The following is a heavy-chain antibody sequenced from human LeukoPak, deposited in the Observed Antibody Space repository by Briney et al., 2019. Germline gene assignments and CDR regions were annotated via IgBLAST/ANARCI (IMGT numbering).Heavy chain of an antibody. Sequence: PGESLRPSCAASGFTFSSYAMSWVRQAPGKGLEWVSAISGSGGSTYYADSVKGRFTISRDNSKNTLYLQMNSLRAEDTAVYYCAIYKWPYGAYYWGQGTLVTVSS. D-gene: IGHD4-17*01. CDR1: GFTFSSYA. CDR2: ISGSGGST. J-gene: IGHJ4*02. V-gene: IGHV3-23*01. CDR3: AIYKWPYGAYY.